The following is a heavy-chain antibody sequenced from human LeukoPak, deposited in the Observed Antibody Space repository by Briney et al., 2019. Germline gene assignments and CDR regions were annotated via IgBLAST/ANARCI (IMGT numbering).Heavy chain of an antibody. D-gene: IGHD1-26*01. V-gene: IGHV3-23*01. CDR2: ISGPGGST. CDR3: AKFLGSHIRSYFDF. J-gene: IGHJ4*02. CDR1: RFTFRNYA. Sequence: PGGSLRLSCVGSRFTFRNYAMTWVRQAPGKGLEGGSAISGPGGSTYYADAGKGRFTISRDNSNNTLYLQMNSVTAADTAVYYCAKFLGSHIRSYFDFWGQGTLVTVSS.